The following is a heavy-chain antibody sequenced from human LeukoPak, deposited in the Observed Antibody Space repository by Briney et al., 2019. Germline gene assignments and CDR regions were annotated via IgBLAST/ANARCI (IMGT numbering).Heavy chain of an antibody. D-gene: IGHD6-6*01. CDR3: ARADSSIAARLSRSSIFNYYYYMDV. V-gene: IGHV3-7*01. CDR1: GFTFSSYW. J-gene: IGHJ6*03. Sequence: GGSLRLSCAASGFTFSSYWMSWVRQAPGRGLEWVANIKQDGSEKYYVDSVKGRFTISRDNAKNSLYLQMNSLRAEDTAVYYCARADSSIAARLSRSSIFNYYYYMDVWGKGTTVTVSS. CDR2: IKQDGSEK.